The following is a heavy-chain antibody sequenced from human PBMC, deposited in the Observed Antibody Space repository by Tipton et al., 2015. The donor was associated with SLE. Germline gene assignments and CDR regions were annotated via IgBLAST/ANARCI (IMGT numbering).Heavy chain of an antibody. J-gene: IGHJ4*02. CDR1: GDSMNDYY. CDR3: VRIVPSGGTDF. D-gene: IGHD2-8*02. V-gene: IGHV4-4*08. Sequence: TLSLTCTVSGDSMNDYYWNWIRQAPGKGLEWVGYIYTGGSTHYNPSLRSRVTISVDTSNNQFSLKLRSVSAADTATYYCVRIVPSGGTDFWGQGTLVTVSS. CDR2: IYTGGST.